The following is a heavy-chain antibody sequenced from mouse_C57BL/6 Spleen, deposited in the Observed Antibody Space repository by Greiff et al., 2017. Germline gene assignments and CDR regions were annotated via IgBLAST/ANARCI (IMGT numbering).Heavy chain of an antibody. CDR3: ASSHWYFDV. Sequence: VQLQQPGAELVRPGSSVKLSCKASGYTFTSYWMHWVKQRPIQGLEWIGNIDPSDIETHYNQKFKDKATLTVDKSSSTAYMQISSLTSEDSAVYYCASSHWYFDVWGTGTTVTVSS. CDR2: IDPSDIET. V-gene: IGHV1-52*01. J-gene: IGHJ1*03. D-gene: IGHD6-1*01. CDR1: GYTFTSYW.